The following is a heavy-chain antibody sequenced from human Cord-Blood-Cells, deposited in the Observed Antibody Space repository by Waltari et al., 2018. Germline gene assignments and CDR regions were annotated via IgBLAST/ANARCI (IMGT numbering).Heavy chain of an antibody. Sequence: QLQLQESGPGLVKPSETLSLTCTVSGGSISSSSYYWGWIRQPPGKGLEWIGSIYYSGSTSNNPSLKSRVTISVDTSKNQFSLKLSSVTAADTAVYYCARQSSSWYTNAFDIWGQGTMVTVSS. CDR2: IYYSGST. D-gene: IGHD6-13*01. CDR1: GGSISSSSYY. V-gene: IGHV4-39*01. J-gene: IGHJ3*02. CDR3: ARQSSSWYTNAFDI.